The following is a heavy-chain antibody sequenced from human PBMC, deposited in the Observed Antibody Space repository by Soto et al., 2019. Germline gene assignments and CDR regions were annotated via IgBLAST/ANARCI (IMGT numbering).Heavy chain of an antibody. CDR3: ARVRALAADGMDV. Sequence: QVQLVESGGGLVKPGGSLRLSCAASGFTFSDYYMIWIRQAPGKGLKWVSYISSSSSYTNYADSVKGRFTISRDNAKNAMYLQMNSLRDDDTAVYYCARVRALAADGMDVWCQGTTVTVSS. V-gene: IGHV3-11*05. D-gene: IGHD6-19*01. CDR1: GFTFSDYY. J-gene: IGHJ6*02. CDR2: ISSSSSYT.